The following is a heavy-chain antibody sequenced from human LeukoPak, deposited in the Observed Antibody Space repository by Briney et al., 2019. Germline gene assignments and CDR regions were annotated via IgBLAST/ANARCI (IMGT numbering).Heavy chain of an antibody. CDR2: IRYDGGNK. J-gene: IGHJ3*02. CDR1: GFTFSSYG. D-gene: IGHD5-18*01. Sequence: GGSLRLSCAASGFTFSSYGMHWVRQAPGKGLEWVAFIRYDGGNKYYADSVKGRFTISRDNSKNTLYLQMNSLRAEDMALYYCAKGRGYSYGYYDAFDIWGQGTMVTVSS. V-gene: IGHV3-30*02. CDR3: AKGRGYSYGYYDAFDI.